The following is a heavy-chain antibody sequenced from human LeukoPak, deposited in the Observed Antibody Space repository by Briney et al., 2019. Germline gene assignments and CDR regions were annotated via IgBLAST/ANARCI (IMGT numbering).Heavy chain of an antibody. CDR1: GFTFSSYA. J-gene: IGHJ4*02. CDR2: ISYDGSNK. D-gene: IGHD2-8*02. Sequence: GGSLRLCCAASGFTFSSYAMPWVRQAPGKGLEWVAVISYDGSNKYYADSVKGRFTISRDNSKNTLYLQMNSLRAEDTAVYYCARSCDFRRTGVDYWGQGTLVTVSS. V-gene: IGHV3-30-3*01. CDR3: ARSCDFRRTGVDY.